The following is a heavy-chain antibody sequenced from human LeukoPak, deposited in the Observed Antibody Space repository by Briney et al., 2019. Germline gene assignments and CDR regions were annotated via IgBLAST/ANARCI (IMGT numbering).Heavy chain of an antibody. V-gene: IGHV3-7*01. CDR1: GFTFTDYW. J-gene: IGHJ4*02. CDR2: IKQDGSVK. CDR3: ARDEPDY. Sequence: TAGSLRLSCAASGFTFTDYWTTWVRQAPGKGLEWVANIKQDGSVKYYVDSVKGRFTISRDNAQNSLYLQMNSLRAEDTAVYYCARDEPDYWGQGTLVTVSS.